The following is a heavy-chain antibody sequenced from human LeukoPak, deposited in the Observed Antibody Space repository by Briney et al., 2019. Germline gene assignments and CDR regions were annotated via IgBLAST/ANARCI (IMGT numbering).Heavy chain of an antibody. CDR3: ARNEMGVFGVVITKYYYYYGMDV. CDR2: INPNSGGT. CDR1: GYTFTGYY. Sequence: ASVTVSCKASGYTFTGYYMHWVRQAPGQGLEWMGRINPNSGGTNYAQKLQGRVTMTTDTSTSTAYMELRSLRSDDTAVYYCARNEMGVFGVVITKYYYYYGMDVWGQGTTVTVSS. J-gene: IGHJ6*02. V-gene: IGHV1-2*06. D-gene: IGHD3-3*01.